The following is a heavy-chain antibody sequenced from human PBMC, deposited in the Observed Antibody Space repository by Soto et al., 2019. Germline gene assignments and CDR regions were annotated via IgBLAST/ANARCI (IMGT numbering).Heavy chain of an antibody. V-gene: IGHV1-18*01. CDR1: SYTFTSYG. J-gene: IGHJ5*02. CDR3: ARAYCSGGSCYQGWFDP. CDR2: ISAYNGNT. D-gene: IGHD2-15*01. Sequence: ASVKVSCKASSYTFTSYGISWVRQAPGQGLEWMGWISAYNGNTNYAQKLQGRVTMTTDTSTSTAYMELRSLRSDDTAVYYCARAYCSGGSCYQGWFDPWGQGTLVTVSS.